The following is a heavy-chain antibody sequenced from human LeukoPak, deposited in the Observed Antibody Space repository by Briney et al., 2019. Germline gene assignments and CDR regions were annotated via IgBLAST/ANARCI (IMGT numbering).Heavy chain of an antibody. V-gene: IGHV5-51*01. Sequence: GESLQISCQGSGYSFTSYWIGWVRQLPGKGLEWMGIVYPGDSDTRYSPSFQGQVSISADKSISTAYLQWSSLKASDTAMYYCARQIGGSGSYYDYWGQGTLVTVSS. CDR3: ARQIGGSGSYYDY. CDR1: GYSFTSYW. CDR2: VYPGDSDT. J-gene: IGHJ4*02. D-gene: IGHD3-10*01.